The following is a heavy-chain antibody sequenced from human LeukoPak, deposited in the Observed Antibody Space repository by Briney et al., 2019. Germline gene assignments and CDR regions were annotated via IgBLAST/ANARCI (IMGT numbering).Heavy chain of an antibody. CDR3: ARASDSVQDYGGNSGVAFEI. D-gene: IGHD4-23*01. Sequence: PGKSLRLSCAASGFTFSSYAMHWVRQTPGKGLEWVAVISYDGSNTYYADSVKGRFTISRDNSKNTLYLQMNSLRAEDTSVYYCARASDSVQDYGGNSGVAFEIWGQGKMVTVSS. CDR2: ISYDGSNT. V-gene: IGHV3-30*04. J-gene: IGHJ3*02. CDR1: GFTFSSYA.